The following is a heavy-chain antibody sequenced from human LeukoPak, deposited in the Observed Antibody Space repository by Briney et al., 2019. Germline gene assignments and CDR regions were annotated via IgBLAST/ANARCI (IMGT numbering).Heavy chain of an antibody. Sequence: GGSLRLSCAASGFTFSSYGMSWVRQTPGKGLEWVSYISSSGSTIYYADSVKGRFTISRDNAKNSLYLQMNSLRAEDTAVYYCAELGITMIGGVWGKGTTVTISS. D-gene: IGHD3-10*02. CDR1: GFTFSSYG. V-gene: IGHV3-48*04. CDR3: AELGITMIGGV. J-gene: IGHJ6*04. CDR2: ISSSGSTI.